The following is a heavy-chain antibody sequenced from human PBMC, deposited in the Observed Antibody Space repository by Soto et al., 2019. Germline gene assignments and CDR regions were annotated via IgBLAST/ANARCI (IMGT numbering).Heavy chain of an antibody. D-gene: IGHD6-6*01. CDR1: GGSFSGYY. Sequence: SETLSLTCAVYGGSFSGYYWSWVRQPPGKGLEWIGEINHSGSTNYNPSLKSRVTISVDTSKNQFSLKLSSVTAADTAVYYCARGGEQLVPGYFDYWGQGTLVTVSS. V-gene: IGHV4-34*01. CDR2: INHSGST. J-gene: IGHJ4*02. CDR3: ARGGEQLVPGYFDY.